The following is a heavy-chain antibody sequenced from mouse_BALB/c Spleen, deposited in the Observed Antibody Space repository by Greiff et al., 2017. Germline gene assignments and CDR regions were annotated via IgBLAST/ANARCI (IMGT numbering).Heavy chain of an antibody. V-gene: IGHV1-77*01. J-gene: IGHJ2*01. D-gene: IGHD1-2*01. CDR3: ARSLITTATYYFDY. CDR1: GYTFTDYV. Sequence: VQRVESGPELVKPGASVKMSCKASGYTFTDYVISWVKQRTGQGLEWIGEIYPGSGSTYYNEKFKGKATLTADKSSNTAYMQLSSLTSEDSAVYFCARSLITTATYYFDYWGQGTTLTVSS. CDR2: IYPGSGST.